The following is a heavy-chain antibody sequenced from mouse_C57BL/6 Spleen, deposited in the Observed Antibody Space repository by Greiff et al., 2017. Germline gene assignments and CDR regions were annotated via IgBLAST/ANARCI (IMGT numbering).Heavy chain of an antibody. Sequence: VQLQQSGAELARPGASVKLSCKASGYTFTSYGISWVKQRTGQGLEWIGEIYPRSGNTYYNEKFKGKATLTADKYSSTAYMELRSLTSEDSAVYFRAREGNWDEVADWGQGTLVTVSA. J-gene: IGHJ3*01. CDR2: IYPRSGNT. V-gene: IGHV1-81*01. CDR3: AREGNWDEVAD. CDR1: GYTFTSYG. D-gene: IGHD4-1*01.